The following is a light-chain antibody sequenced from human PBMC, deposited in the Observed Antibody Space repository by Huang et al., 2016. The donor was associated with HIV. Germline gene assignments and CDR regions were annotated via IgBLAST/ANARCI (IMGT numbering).Light chain of an antibody. CDR2: AAS. Sequence: DIQMTQSPSSLSASVGDRVTITCRASQTISSYLNWYQQQPLRAPKLLIYAASTLQTGVPSRFSGRGSGTEYTLTISNLQPEDSATYFCQQSYNIPPTLGQGTKVEIK. CDR3: QQSYNIPPT. V-gene: IGKV1-39*01. J-gene: IGKJ1*01. CDR1: QTISSY.